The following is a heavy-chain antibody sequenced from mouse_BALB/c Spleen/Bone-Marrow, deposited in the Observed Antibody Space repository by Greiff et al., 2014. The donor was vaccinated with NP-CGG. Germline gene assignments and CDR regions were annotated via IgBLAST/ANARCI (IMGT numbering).Heavy chain of an antibody. Sequence: EVMLVESGGGLVQPGGSLKLSCAASGFTFSSYGMSWVRQTPDKRLELVASINSNGGSTYYPDSVKGRFTISRDNAKNTLSLQMSSLKSEGTAMYYCARGNYGNYVDYFDYWGQGTTLTVSS. CDR1: GFTFSSYG. J-gene: IGHJ2*01. D-gene: IGHD2-1*01. V-gene: IGHV5-6-3*01. CDR2: INSNGGST. CDR3: ARGNYGNYVDYFDY.